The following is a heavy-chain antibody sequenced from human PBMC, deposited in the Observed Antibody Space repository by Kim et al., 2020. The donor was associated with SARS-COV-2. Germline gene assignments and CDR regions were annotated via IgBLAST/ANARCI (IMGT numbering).Heavy chain of an antibody. CDR3: ARVEVTMIVVY. D-gene: IGHD3-22*01. CDR1: GGSFSGYY. V-gene: IGHV4-34*01. J-gene: IGHJ4*02. CDR2: INHSGST. Sequence: SETLSLTCAVYGGSFSGYYWSWIRQPPGKGLEWIGEINHSGSTNYNPSLKSRVTISVDTSKNQFSLKLSSVTAADTAVYYCARVEVTMIVVYWGQGTLVTVSS.